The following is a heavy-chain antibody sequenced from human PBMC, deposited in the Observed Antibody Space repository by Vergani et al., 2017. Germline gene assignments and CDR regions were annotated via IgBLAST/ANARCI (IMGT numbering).Heavy chain of an antibody. D-gene: IGHD3-22*01. V-gene: IGHV3-23*01. CDR1: GFTFSSYA. J-gene: IGHJ4*02. Sequence: EVQLLESGGGLVQPGGSLRLSCAASGFTFSSYAMSWVRQAPGKGLEWVSAISGSGGSTYYADSVKGRFTISRDNSKNTLYLQMNSLRAEDTAVYYCAKDLMGDSSCYYEYYFDYWGQGTLVTVSS. CDR2: ISGSGGST. CDR3: AKDLMGDSSCYYEYYFDY.